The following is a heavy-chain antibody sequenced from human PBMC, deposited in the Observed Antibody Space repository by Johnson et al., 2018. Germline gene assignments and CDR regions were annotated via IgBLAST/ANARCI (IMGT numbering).Heavy chain of an antibody. V-gene: IGHV3-9*01. D-gene: IGHD6-19*01. J-gene: IGHJ6*03. CDR3: ARERCGWLYYNYYYMDV. Sequence: VQLVQSGGGLVQPGRSLRLSCAASGFTFDDYAMHWVRQAPGKGLAGVAGISWNSGSIGYADSVKGRFIISRDNAKNSLYLQLNSLRAEDTALYYCARERCGWLYYNYYYMDVWGKGTTVTVSS. CDR2: ISWNSGSI. CDR1: GFTFDDYA.